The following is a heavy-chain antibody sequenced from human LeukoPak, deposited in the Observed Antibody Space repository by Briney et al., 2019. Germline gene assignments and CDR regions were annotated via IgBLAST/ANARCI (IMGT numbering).Heavy chain of an antibody. Sequence: ASVKVSCKASGYTFTSYDINWVRQATGQGLEWMGWINAGNGNTKYSQEFQGRVTITRDTSASTAYMELSSLRSEDMAVYYCAREGGDYYYYYMDVWGKGTTVTVSS. J-gene: IGHJ6*03. CDR1: GYTFTSYD. CDR2: INAGNGNT. CDR3: AREGGDYYYYYMDV. V-gene: IGHV1-3*03.